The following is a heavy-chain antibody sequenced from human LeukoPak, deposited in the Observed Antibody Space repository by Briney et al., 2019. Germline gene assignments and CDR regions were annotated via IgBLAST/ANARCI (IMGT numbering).Heavy chain of an antibody. Sequence: SETLSLTCTVSGGSISSYYWSWVRQPPGKGLEWIGYIYYSGSTNYNPSLKSRVTISADTSKNQFSLKLSSVTAADTAVYYCARVPRSYYYYYYMDVWGKGTTVTVSS. J-gene: IGHJ6*03. CDR1: GGSISSYY. V-gene: IGHV4-59*01. CDR2: IYYSGST. CDR3: ARVPRSYYYYYYMDV.